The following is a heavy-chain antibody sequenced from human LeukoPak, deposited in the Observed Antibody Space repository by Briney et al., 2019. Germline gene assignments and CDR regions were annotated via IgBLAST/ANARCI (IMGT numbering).Heavy chain of an antibody. Sequence: GASVKVSCRASEYTFTDYYIHWMRQAPGQGLEWMGWINCKSGATSYAQKFRGRVTMTKDRPIRTAYMELSRLKSDDTAVYYRARQSLDYYETLDAFDIWGQGTVVTVSS. CDR3: ARQSLDYYETLDAFDI. CDR2: INCKSGAT. CDR1: EYTFTDYY. J-gene: IGHJ3*02. V-gene: IGHV1-2*02. D-gene: IGHD3-22*01.